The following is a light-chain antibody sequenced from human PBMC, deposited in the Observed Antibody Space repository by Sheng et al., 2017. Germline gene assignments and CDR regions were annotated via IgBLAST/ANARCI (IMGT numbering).Light chain of an antibody. CDR3: CSYAGSYTYV. CDR1: SSDVGSYNY. J-gene: IGLJ1*01. V-gene: IGLV2-11*01. CDR2: DVT. Sequence: QSALTQPASVSGSPGQSITISCTGTSSDVGSYNYVSWYQQYPGKAPKLMIYDVTRRPSGVPDRFSGSKSGNTASLTISGLQAEDEADYYCCSYAGSYTYVFGTGTKVTVL.